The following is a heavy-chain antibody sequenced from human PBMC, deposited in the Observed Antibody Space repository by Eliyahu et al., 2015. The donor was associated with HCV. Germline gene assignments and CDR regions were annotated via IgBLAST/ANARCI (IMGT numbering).Heavy chain of an antibody. Sequence: QVQLVESGGGVVQPGRSLRLXCAAXGFTFSSXGMXXVXQAPGKGLEWVAVIWYDGSNKYYADSVKGRFTISRDNSKNTLYLQMNSLRAEDTAVYYCASGTGGGDSHNLDYWGQGTLVTVSS. CDR1: GFTFSSXG. CDR3: ASGTGGGDSHNLDY. CDR2: IWYDGSNK. V-gene: IGHV3-33*01. D-gene: IGHD2-21*02. J-gene: IGHJ4*02.